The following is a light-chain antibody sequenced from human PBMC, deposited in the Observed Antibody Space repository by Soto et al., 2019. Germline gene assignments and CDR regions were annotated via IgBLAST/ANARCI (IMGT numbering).Light chain of an antibody. J-gene: IGKJ3*01. CDR3: QQYGSSPRIT. CDR1: QSVSSSY. CDR2: VAS. V-gene: IGKV3-20*01. Sequence: EIVLTQSPGTLSLSPGERATLSCRASQSVSSSYLAWYQQKPGQAPRLLIYVASSRATGIPDRFSGSGSGKDFPLTISRLEPEDFAVYYCQQYGSSPRITFGPGTKVDIK.